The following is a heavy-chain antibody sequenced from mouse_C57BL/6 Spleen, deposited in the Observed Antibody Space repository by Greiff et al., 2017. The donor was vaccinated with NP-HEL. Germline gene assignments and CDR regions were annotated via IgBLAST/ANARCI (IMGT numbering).Heavy chain of an antibody. D-gene: IGHD1-2*01. CDR2: INPSSGYT. CDR3: SITTELED. CDR1: GYTFTSYW. V-gene: IGHV1-7*01. Sequence: VQLQQSGADLAKPGASVKLSCKASGYTFTSYWMHWVKQRPGQGLEWIGYINPSSGYTKYNQKFKDKATLTADKSSSTAYMQLSSLTYEDSAVYYCSITTELEDWGQGTTLTVSS. J-gene: IGHJ2*01.